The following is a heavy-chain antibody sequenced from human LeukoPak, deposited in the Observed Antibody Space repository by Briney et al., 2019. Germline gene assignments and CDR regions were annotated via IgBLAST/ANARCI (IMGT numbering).Heavy chain of an antibody. CDR1: GFTFSTYW. CDR3: ATNRYFDY. J-gene: IGHJ4*02. V-gene: IGHV3-7*01. CDR2: IKQDGSDK. Sequence: GGSLRLSCAASGFTFSTYWMSWVRQAPGKGLEWVANIKQDGSDKYYVSSVKGRFTIPRDNAKNSLYLQMNSLRAEDTAVYYCATNRYFDYWGQGTLVTVSS. D-gene: IGHD2-8*01.